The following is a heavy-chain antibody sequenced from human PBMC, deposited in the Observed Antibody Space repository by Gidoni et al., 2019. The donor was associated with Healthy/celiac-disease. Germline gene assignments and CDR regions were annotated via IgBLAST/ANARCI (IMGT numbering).Heavy chain of an antibody. J-gene: IGHJ6*02. V-gene: IGHV1-69*01. CDR3: ARGSSSWHPRPHDYYYYGMDV. CDR1: GGTFGGYA. Sequence: QVQLVQSGVAVKKLGSSVTVSCKHPGGTFGGYAIRWVRQAPGQGLEWMGGIIPIFVTENYAQKYQGRVTITADESTSTAYMELSSLRSEDTAVYYCARGSSSWHPRPHDYYYYGMDVWGQGTTVTVSS. D-gene: IGHD6-13*01. CDR2: IIPIFVTE.